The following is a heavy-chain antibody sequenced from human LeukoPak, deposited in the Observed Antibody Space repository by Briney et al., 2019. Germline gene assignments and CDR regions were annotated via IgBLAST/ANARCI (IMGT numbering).Heavy chain of an antibody. CDR2: IYPTGNT. J-gene: IGHJ6*03. Sequence: SETLSLPCSVSVGAIISYYWSWIRQPAGKGPEWIGRIYPTGNTDYNPSLKTRVTMSTDLSKKQFSLRLRSVTAADTAVYYCARLKFYDSTGYSPGYYMDVWGKGTAVTVSS. CDR1: VGAIISYY. CDR3: ARLKFYDSTGYSPGYYMDV. V-gene: IGHV4-4*07. D-gene: IGHD3-22*01.